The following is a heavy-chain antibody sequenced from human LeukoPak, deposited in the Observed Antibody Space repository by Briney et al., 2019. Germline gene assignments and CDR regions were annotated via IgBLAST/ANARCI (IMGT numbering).Heavy chain of an antibody. V-gene: IGHV4-31*03. D-gene: IGHD6-6*01. CDR2: IYYSGST. Sequence: SETLSLTCTVSGGSISSGGYYWSWIRQHPGKGLEWIGYIYYSGSTYYNPSLKSRVTISADTSKNQFSLKLSSVTAADTAVYYCARGPEAALADYWGQGTLVTVSS. CDR3: ARGPEAALADY. CDR1: GGSISSGGYY. J-gene: IGHJ4*02.